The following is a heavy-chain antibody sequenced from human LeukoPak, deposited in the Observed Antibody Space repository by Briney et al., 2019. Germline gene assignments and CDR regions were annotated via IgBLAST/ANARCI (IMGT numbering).Heavy chain of an antibody. D-gene: IGHD1-26*01. CDR2: IRYDGSNK. V-gene: IGHV3-30*02. Sequence: GGSLRLSCAASGFTFSSYGMHWVRQAPGKGLEWVAFIRYDGSNKYYADSVKGRFTISRDNSKNTLYLQVNSLRAEDTAVYYCAKETREPRAFDYWGQGTLVTVSS. CDR3: AKETREPRAFDY. J-gene: IGHJ4*02. CDR1: GFTFSSYG.